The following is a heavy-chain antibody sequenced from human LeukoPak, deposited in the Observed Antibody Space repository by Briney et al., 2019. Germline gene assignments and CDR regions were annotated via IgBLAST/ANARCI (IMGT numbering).Heavy chain of an antibody. CDR3: ARGRQPLDY. V-gene: IGHV3-48*01. CDR1: GFTFSSYS. CDR2: ISSSSSTI. J-gene: IGHJ4*02. D-gene: IGHD6-13*01. Sequence: PGGSLRLSCAASGFTFSSYSMNWVRQAPGKGLERVSYISSSSSTIYYADSVKGRFTISRDNAKNSLYLQMNSLRAEDTAVYYCARGRQPLDYWGQGTLVTVSS.